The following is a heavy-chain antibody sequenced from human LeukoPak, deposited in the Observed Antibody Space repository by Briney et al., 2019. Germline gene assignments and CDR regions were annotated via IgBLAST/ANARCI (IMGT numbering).Heavy chain of an antibody. D-gene: IGHD3-10*01. Sequence: SETLSLTCAVYGGSFSGYYWSWIRQPPGKGLEWIGEINHSGSTNYNPSLKSRVTISVDTSKSQFSLKLSSVTAADTAVYYCARVRWFGDRWFDPWGQGTLVTVSS. CDR1: GGSFSGYY. V-gene: IGHV4-34*01. CDR3: ARVRWFGDRWFDP. J-gene: IGHJ5*02. CDR2: INHSGST.